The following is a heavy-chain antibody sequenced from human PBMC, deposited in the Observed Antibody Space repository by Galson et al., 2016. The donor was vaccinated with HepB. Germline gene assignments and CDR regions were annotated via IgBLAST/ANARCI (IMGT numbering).Heavy chain of an antibody. J-gene: IGHJ6*02. CDR2: ISYDVSHK. CDR3: ARPRRWPQYYYGLDV. D-gene: IGHD5-24*01. CDR1: GFTFSTYA. Sequence: SLRLSCAASGFTFSTYAMHWVRQAPGKGLEWVAVISYDVSHKHYRDSVKGRLTISRDNSKNTLYLQMNSLRREDTAVYYCARPRRWPQYYYGLDVWGQGTTVTVSS. V-gene: IGHV3-30-3*01.